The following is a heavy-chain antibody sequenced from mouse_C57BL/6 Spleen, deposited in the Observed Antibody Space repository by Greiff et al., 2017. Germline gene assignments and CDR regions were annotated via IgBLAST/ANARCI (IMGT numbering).Heavy chain of an antibody. J-gene: IGHJ2*01. V-gene: IGHV14-2*01. CDR2: IDPEDGET. CDR3: ARCWAGGY. D-gene: IGHD4-1*01. CDR1: GFNIKDYY. Sequence: VQLQQSGAELVRPGASVKLSCTASGFNIKDYYMHWVKQRTEQGLEWIGRIDPEDGETKYASKFQGKATITADTSSNTAYLQLSSLTSEDTAVYYCARCWAGGYWGQGTTLTVSS.